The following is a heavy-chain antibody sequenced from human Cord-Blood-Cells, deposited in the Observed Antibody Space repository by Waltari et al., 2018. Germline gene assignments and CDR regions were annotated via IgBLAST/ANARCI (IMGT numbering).Heavy chain of an antibody. CDR1: GGSISSSSYY. CDR2: IYYSGST. Sequence: QLQLQESGPGLVKPSETLSITCTVSGGSISSSSYYWGWIRQPPGKGLAWIGSIYYSGSTDYNPSIKSRVTISVDTSKNQFSLTLSSVTAAYTAVYFCASRGRCDYAFDICGQGTMVTVSS. CDR3: ASRGRCDYAFDI. J-gene: IGHJ3*02. V-gene: IGHV4-39*01. D-gene: IGHD3-16*01.